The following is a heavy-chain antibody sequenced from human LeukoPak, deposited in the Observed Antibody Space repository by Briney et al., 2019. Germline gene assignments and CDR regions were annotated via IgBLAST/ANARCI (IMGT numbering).Heavy chain of an antibody. CDR3: ARHRDYYDT. Sequence: SETLSLTCTVSGASINNNFWTWIRQPPGKGLEWIGYIYTSGSANYNPSLKSRVIISGDTSKNQISLNLTSVTAADTAVYFCARHRDYYDTWGHGTLVTVSS. J-gene: IGHJ4*01. CDR2: IYTSGSA. CDR1: GASINNNF. D-gene: IGHD3-22*01. V-gene: IGHV4-59*08.